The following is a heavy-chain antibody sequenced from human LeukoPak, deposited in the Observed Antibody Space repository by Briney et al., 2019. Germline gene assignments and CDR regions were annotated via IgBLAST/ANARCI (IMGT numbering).Heavy chain of an antibody. CDR1: GVSISSYY. V-gene: IGHV4-59*01. J-gene: IGHJ5*02. CDR2: IYYSGST. CDR3: ARGSRWFDP. Sequence: SETLSLTCTVSGVSISSYYWSWIRKPPGKGLEWIGYIYYSGSTNYNPSLKSRVTISVDTSKNQFSLKLSSVTAADTAVYYCARGSRWFDPWGQGTLVTVSS.